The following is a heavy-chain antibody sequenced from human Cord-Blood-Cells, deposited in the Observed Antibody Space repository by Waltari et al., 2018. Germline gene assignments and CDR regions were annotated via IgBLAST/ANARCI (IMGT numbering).Heavy chain of an antibody. CDR2: MNPYGGNT. J-gene: IGHJ3*02. V-gene: IGHV1-8*01. CDR1: GYTFTSYD. CDR3: GRGKGRDAVDI. Sequence: QVQLVQSGAEVKTPGSSVKVSCKASGYTFTSYDINWVRQATGQGLGGMGWMNPYGGNTGFAQKFQGRGTMTRNSAISTAYMELSSLRSEDTAVDDWGRGKGRDAVDIWGQGTRVTVSS.